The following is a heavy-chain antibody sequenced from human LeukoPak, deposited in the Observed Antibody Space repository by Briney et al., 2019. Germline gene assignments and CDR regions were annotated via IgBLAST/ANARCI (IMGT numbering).Heavy chain of an antibody. Sequence: GESLKISCKGSGYSFTSYWIGWVRQMPGKGLEWMGVIYPGDSDTRYSPSFQGQVTISADKSISTAYLQWSSLKASDTAMYYCARILYDFWSGPFDYWGQGTLVAVSS. D-gene: IGHD3-3*01. CDR3: ARILYDFWSGPFDY. J-gene: IGHJ4*02. CDR1: GYSFTSYW. CDR2: IYPGDSDT. V-gene: IGHV5-51*01.